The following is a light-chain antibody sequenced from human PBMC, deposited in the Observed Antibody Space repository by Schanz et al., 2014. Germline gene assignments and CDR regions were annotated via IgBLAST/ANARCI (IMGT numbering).Light chain of an antibody. J-gene: IGLJ3*02. CDR1: SSDVGGYDF. Sequence: QSALTQPASVSGSPGQSITISCTGTSSDVGGYDFVSWYQQHPGKAPKLMIYDVSQRPTGVPDRFSGSKSGNTASLTISGRQGEDEADYYFCSNANRYTRVFGAGTNLIVL. CDR3: CSNANRYTRV. CDR2: DVS. V-gene: IGLV2-11*01.